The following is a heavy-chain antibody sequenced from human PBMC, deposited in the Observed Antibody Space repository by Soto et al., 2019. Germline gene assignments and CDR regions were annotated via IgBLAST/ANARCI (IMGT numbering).Heavy chain of an antibody. CDR1: GYTFTSDY. J-gene: IGHJ4*02. CDR2: ITPSDGSR. V-gene: IGHV1-46*01. Sequence: ASVKVSCKASGYTFTSDYLHWVRQAPGQGLEWMGMITPSDGSRTYAQEFQGRVTMTRDTSTSTVYMDMNSLRAEDTALYYCTKAITTFGFYFDSWGQGTLVTVSS. D-gene: IGHD1-1*01. CDR3: TKAITTFGFYFDS.